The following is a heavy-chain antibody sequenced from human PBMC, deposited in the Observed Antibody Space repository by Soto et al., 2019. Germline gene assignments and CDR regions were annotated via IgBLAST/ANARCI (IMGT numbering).Heavy chain of an antibody. V-gene: IGHV1-58*02. D-gene: IGHD3-22*01. J-gene: IGHJ3*02. Sequence: QMQLVQSGPEVKKPGTSVKVSCKASGFTFTSSAMQWVRQARGQRLEWIGWIVVGSGNTNYAQKFQERVTITRDMSTSPAYMELSSMRSEDTAVDYCAAEGYYDSSGYLGGEAIDIWGQGKMVTVSA. CDR1: GFTFTSSA. CDR3: AAEGYYDSSGYLGGEAIDI. CDR2: IVVGSGNT.